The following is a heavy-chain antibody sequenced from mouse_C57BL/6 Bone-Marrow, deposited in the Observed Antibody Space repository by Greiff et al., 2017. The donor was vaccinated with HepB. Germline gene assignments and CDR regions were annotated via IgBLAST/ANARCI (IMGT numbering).Heavy chain of an antibody. CDR3: TTGDGYSYYFDY. J-gene: IGHJ2*01. D-gene: IGHD2-3*01. Sequence: VQLQQSGAELVRPGASVKLSCTASGFNIKDAYMHWVKQRPEQGLEWIGWIDPENGDTEYASKFQGKATITADTSSNTAYLQLRSLTSEDTAVYYCTTGDGYSYYFDYWGQGTTLTVSS. CDR2: IDPENGDT. CDR1: GFNIKDAY. V-gene: IGHV14-4*01.